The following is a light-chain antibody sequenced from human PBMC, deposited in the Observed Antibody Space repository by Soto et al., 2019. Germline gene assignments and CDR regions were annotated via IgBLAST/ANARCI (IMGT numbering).Light chain of an antibody. CDR2: LNSDGSH. CDR3: QTWGTGIQV. V-gene: IGLV4-69*01. Sequence: QSVLTQSPAASASLGASVKLTCTLSSGHSSYAIAWYQQQPEKGPRYLMKLNSDGSHSKGDGIPDRFSGSSSGAERYLTISSLQSEDEADYYCQTWGTGIQVFGTGTKLTVL. J-gene: IGLJ1*01. CDR1: SGHSSYA.